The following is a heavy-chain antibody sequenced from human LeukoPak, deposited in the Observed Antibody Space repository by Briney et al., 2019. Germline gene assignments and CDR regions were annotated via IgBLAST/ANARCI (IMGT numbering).Heavy chain of an antibody. V-gene: IGHV1-69*04. Sequence: SVKVSCKASGGTFSSYAISWVRQARGQGLEWMGRIIPILGIANYAQKFQGRVTITADKSTSTAYMELSSLRSEDTAVYYCARGDGHHFDYWGQGTLVTVSS. CDR1: GGTFSSYA. D-gene: IGHD5-24*01. CDR3: ARGDGHHFDY. J-gene: IGHJ4*02. CDR2: IIPILGIA.